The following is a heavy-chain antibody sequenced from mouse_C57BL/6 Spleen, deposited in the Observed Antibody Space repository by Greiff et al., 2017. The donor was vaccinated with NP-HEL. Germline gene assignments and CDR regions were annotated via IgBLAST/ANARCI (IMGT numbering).Heavy chain of an antibody. V-gene: IGHV5-17*01. CDR2: ISSGSSTI. J-gene: IGHJ2*01. Sequence: EVMLVESGGGLVKPGGSLKLSCAASGFTFSDYGMHWVRQAPEQGLEWVAYISSGSSTIYYADTVKGRFTISRDNAKNTLFLQMTSLRSEDTAMYDCARRVTGGGVYFDYWGQGTTLTVSS. CDR1: GFTFSDYG. CDR3: ARRVTGGGVYFDY. D-gene: IGHD2-2*01.